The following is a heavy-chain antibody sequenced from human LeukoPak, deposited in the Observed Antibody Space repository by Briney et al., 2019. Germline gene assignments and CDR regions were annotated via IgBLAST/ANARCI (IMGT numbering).Heavy chain of an antibody. CDR3: ARNLAAASHWYFDL. V-gene: IGHV4-30-2*01. D-gene: IGHD6-25*01. CDR2: IYHSGTT. CDR1: RGSISQGGYY. J-gene: IGHJ2*01. Sequence: SQTLSLTCAVSRGSISQGGYYWSWIRQPPGGGLEWIGSIYHSGTTYDNPSLKSRVTISIDWSKNHFSMNLTSVTATDTAVYFCARNLAAASHWYFDLWGRRIPVTVAS.